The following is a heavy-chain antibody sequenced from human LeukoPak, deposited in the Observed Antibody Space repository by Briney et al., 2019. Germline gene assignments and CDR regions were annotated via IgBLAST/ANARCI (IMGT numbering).Heavy chain of an antibody. V-gene: IGHV4-59*01. CDR3: ARGPTYYDFWSGYHHDAFDI. CDR2: IYYSGST. J-gene: IGHJ3*02. CDR1: GGSFSGYY. Sequence: SETLSLTCAVYGGSFSGYYWSWIRQPPGKGLEWIGYIYYSGSTNYNPSLKSRVTISVDTSKNQFSLKLSSVTAADTAVYYCARGPTYYDFWSGYHHDAFDIWGQGTMVTVSS. D-gene: IGHD3-3*01.